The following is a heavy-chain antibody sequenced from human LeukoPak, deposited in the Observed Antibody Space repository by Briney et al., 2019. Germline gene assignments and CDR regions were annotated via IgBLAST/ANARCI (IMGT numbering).Heavy chain of an antibody. CDR1: GFTFSSLG. CDR2: IGSDGDST. D-gene: IGHD1-14*01. V-gene: IGHV3-64D*06. Sequence: GGSLRLSCSASGFTFSSLGMHWVRQAPGKGLEHVSTIGSDGDSTYYPDSVKDRFTISRDNSKNALYLQMTSLRPEDSAVYYCVSPVFINYWGQGTLVTVSS. CDR3: VSPVFINY. J-gene: IGHJ4*01.